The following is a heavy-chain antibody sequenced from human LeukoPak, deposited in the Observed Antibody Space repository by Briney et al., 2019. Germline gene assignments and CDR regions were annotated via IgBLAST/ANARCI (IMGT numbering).Heavy chain of an antibody. J-gene: IGHJ6*03. D-gene: IGHD2-21*01. V-gene: IGHV3-23*01. CDR1: GFTFSSYE. CDR3: AKEVRAWRPTHYMDV. CDR2: ISGSGGST. Sequence: GGSLRLSCAASGFTFSSYEMNWVRQAPGKGLEWVSAISGSGGSTYYADSVKGRFTISRDNSKNTLYLQMNSLRAEDTAVYYCAKEVRAWRPTHYMDVWGKGTTVTVSS.